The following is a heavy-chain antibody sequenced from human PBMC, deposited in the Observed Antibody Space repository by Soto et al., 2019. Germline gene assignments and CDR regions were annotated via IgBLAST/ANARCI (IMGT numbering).Heavy chain of an antibody. CDR1: GFSFSNYN. D-gene: IGHD2-2*01. J-gene: IGHJ5*02. Sequence: TGGSLRLSCAASGFSFSNYNRNWVRQAPGKGLEWVSSISSGSGYKYYADSVKGRFTISRDNTKNSLFLQMNSLRPEDTAVYYCARDSCGTTSCYYFAWFDPWGQGAVVTVS. V-gene: IGHV3-21*01. CDR2: ISSGSGYK. CDR3: ARDSCGTTSCYYFAWFDP.